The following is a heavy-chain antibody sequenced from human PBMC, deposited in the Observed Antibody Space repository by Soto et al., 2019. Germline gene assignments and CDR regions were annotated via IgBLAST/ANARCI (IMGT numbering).Heavy chain of an antibody. Sequence: QVQLVQSGAEVKKPGASVKVSCKASGYTFTSYYMHWVRQAPGQGLEWMGIINPSGGSTSYAQKFQGRVTMTRDTSTSTVYMELSGLRSEDTAVYYCARDGNYGSGSYGYWFWDAFDIWGQGTMVTVSS. D-gene: IGHD3-10*01. CDR3: ARDGNYGSGSYGYWFWDAFDI. J-gene: IGHJ3*02. CDR1: GYTFTSYY. V-gene: IGHV1-46*01. CDR2: INPSGGST.